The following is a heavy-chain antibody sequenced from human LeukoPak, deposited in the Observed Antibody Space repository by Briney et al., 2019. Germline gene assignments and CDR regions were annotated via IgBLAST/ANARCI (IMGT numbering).Heavy chain of an antibody. CDR2: IYHSGST. CDR1: GGSISSYY. V-gene: IGHV4-59*01. J-gene: IGHJ4*02. Sequence: PSQTLSLTCTLSGGSISSYYWSWIRQTPGKGLEWIGYIYHSGSTNYNPSLKSRVTILEDTSKNQFSLKLSSVTAADTAVYYCARCLSGSYHDYWGQGSLVTVSS. CDR3: ARCLSGSYHDY. D-gene: IGHD1-26*01.